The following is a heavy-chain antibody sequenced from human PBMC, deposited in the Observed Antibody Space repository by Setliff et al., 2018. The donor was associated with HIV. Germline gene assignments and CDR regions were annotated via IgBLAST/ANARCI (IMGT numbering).Heavy chain of an antibody. Sequence: SETLSLTCAVYGGSFSGYYWGWIRQPPGKGLEWIGEINHSGSTNYNPSLKSRVTISVDTSKNQFSLKLSSVTAADTAVYYCARVIIVSGSYYFDYWGQGTLVTVSS. V-gene: IGHV4-34*01. CDR3: ARVIIVSGSYYFDY. CDR1: GGSFSGYY. D-gene: IGHD1-26*01. J-gene: IGHJ4*02. CDR2: INHSGST.